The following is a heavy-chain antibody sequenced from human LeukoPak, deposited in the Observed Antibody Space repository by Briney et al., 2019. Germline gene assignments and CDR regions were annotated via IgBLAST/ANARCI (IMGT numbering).Heavy chain of an antibody. V-gene: IGHV4-38-2*02. CDR3: ARDRGNLDAFDI. Sequence: SETLSLTCTVSGYYISSGYYWGWIRQPPGKGLEWIGSIYHSGSTYYNPSLKSRVTISVDTSKNQFSLKLSSVTAADTAVYYCARDRGNLDAFDIWGQGTMVTVSS. CDR2: IYHSGST. CDR1: GYYISSGYY. J-gene: IGHJ3*02. D-gene: IGHD4-23*01.